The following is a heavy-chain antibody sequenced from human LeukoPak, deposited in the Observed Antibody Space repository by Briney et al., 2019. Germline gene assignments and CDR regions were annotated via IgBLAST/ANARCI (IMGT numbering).Heavy chain of an antibody. J-gene: IGHJ5*02. V-gene: IGHV5-51*01. CDR3: TRHAYSSTWYPNWFDP. Sequence: GESLKISCKGSGYYFTTYWIGWVRQMPGKGLEWMGIIYPGDSDTRYSPSFQGQVTISVDKSINTAYLQWSSLKASDTAVYHCTRHAYSSTWYPNWFDPWGQGTLVTVSS. D-gene: IGHD6-13*01. CDR1: GYYFTTYW. CDR2: IYPGDSDT.